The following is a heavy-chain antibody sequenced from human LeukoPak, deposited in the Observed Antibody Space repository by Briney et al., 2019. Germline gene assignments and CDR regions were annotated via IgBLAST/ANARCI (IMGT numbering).Heavy chain of an antibody. CDR2: INSDGSST. CDR3: ARVVAGDYYYFYMDV. CDR1: GFTFSSYW. Sequence: GGSLRLSCAASGFTFSSYWMHWVRQAPGKGLVWVSRINSDGSSTSYADSVKGRFTTSRDNAKNTLYLQMNSLRAEDTAVYYCARVVAGDYYYFYMDVWGKGTTVTVSS. J-gene: IGHJ6*03. D-gene: IGHD6-19*01. V-gene: IGHV3-74*01.